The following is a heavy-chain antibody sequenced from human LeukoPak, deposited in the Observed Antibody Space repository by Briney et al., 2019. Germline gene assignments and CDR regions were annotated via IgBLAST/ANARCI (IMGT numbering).Heavy chain of an antibody. J-gene: IGHJ3*02. CDR3: AGRLWRRDGYNLSAFDI. V-gene: IGHV4-59*01. Sequence: SETLSLTCTVSGGSISSYYWNWIAQAPGKGLEWIGYIYYSGSTNYNPSLKSRVTISVDTSKNQFSLKLSSVTAADTAVYYCAGRLWRRDGYNLSAFDIWGQGTMVTVSS. CDR2: IYYSGST. D-gene: IGHD5-24*01. CDR1: GGSISSYY.